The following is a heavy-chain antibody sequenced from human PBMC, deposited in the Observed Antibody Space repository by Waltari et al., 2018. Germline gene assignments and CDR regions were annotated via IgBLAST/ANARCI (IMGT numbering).Heavy chain of an antibody. CDR3: TRDLYGSGGDWFDP. D-gene: IGHD3-10*01. V-gene: IGHV3-21*01. CDR2: IGGIHSNI. Sequence: EVRLAESGGGLVKPGGSLRLSCIASGFEFSDWDMNWVRQTPGTGLEWVSSIGGIHSNIFYAESVKGRFIVSRDNAKSSLYLQMDNLRAEDSGLYYCTRDLYGSGGDWFDPWGQGTQVTVSS. J-gene: IGHJ5*02. CDR1: GFEFSDWD.